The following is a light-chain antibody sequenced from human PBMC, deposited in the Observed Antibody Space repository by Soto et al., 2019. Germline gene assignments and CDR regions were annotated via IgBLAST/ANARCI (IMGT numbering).Light chain of an antibody. V-gene: IGKV3-20*01. CDR2: GAS. J-gene: IGKJ5*01. Sequence: ELVLTQSPGTLSLSPGERATLSCRASQSVSSSYIAWYQQKPGQAPRLLIYGASSRATGIPDRFSGSGSGTDFTLTISRLEPEDFAVYYCQQYGSSPPITFGQGTRLEIK. CDR3: QQYGSSPPIT. CDR1: QSVSSSY.